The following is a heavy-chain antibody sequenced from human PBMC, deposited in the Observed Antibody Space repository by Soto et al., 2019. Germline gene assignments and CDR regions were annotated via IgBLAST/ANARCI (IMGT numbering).Heavy chain of an antibody. CDR1: GGSISSYY. CDR2: IYYSGST. J-gene: IGHJ6*02. V-gene: IGHV4-59*08. Sequence: QVQLQESGPGLVKPSETLSLTCTVSGGSISSYYWSWIRQPPGKGLEWIGYIYYSGSTTYNPSFKSRVTKSVETSKNLFSLKVSSVTAADTAVYYWARSSVPAAIDVYYWDGMGVWGQGTTVTGSS. CDR3: ARSSVPAAIDVYYWDGMGV. D-gene: IGHD2-2*02.